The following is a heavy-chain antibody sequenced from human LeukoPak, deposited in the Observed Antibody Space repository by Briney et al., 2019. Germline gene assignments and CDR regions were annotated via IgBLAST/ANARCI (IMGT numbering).Heavy chain of an antibody. CDR2: IRYSGTT. Sequence: SETLSLTCTVSGGSISGYYWSWIRQPPGKGLEWIGYIRYSGTTNYSPSLKSRATISVDTSKNQFSLNLISVTAADTAIYYCARVSSGGYFHTYYFDYWGQRTLVTVSS. CDR3: ARVSSGGYFHTYYFDY. CDR1: GGSISGYY. J-gene: IGHJ4*02. V-gene: IGHV4-59*01. D-gene: IGHD3-22*01.